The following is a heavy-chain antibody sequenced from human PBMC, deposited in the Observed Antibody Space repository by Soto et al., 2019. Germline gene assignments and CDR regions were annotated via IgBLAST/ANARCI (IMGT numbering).Heavy chain of an antibody. CDR1: GYTFTSYD. CDR3: ATMYYYDSSGPNDAFDI. V-gene: IGHV1-8*01. J-gene: IGHJ3*02. D-gene: IGHD3-22*01. Sequence: AAVKVSCKASGYTFTSYDINWVRQATGQGREWMGWMNPNSGNTGYAQKFQGRVTMTRNTSISTAYMELSSLRSEDTAVYYCATMYYYDSSGPNDAFDIWGQGTTVTVSS. CDR2: MNPNSGNT.